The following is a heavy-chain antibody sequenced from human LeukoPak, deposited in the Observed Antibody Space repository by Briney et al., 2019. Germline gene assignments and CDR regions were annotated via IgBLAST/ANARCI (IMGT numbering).Heavy chain of an antibody. CDR1: GFTFSSYA. CDR3: AKDHESSGYYFDY. Sequence: GGSLRLSCAASGFTFSSYAMSWVRQAPGKGLEWVSAISGGGGSTYDADSVKGRFTISRDNSKNTLYLQMSSLRADDTAVYYCAKDHESSGYYFDYWGQGTLVTVSS. J-gene: IGHJ4*02. D-gene: IGHD3-22*01. V-gene: IGHV3-23*01. CDR2: ISGGGGST.